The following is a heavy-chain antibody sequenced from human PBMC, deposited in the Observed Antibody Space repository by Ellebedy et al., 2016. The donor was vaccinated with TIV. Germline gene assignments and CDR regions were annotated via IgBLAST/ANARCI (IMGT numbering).Heavy chain of an antibody. CDR1: GFTFSSHW. CDR3: VRGGGSFDY. D-gene: IGHD1-26*01. J-gene: IGHJ4*02. Sequence: GGSLRLXXAASGFTFSSHWMSWVRQAPGKGLEWVANIKLDGSDKYYVDSVKGRFTISRDNAENSLYLQMNGLRAEDTAVYYCVRGGGSFDYWGQGTLVTVSS. V-gene: IGHV3-7*03. CDR2: IKLDGSDK.